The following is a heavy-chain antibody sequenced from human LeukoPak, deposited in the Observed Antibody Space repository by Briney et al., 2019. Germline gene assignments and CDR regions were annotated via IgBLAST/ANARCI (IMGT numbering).Heavy chain of an antibody. CDR2: ISGSGGST. J-gene: IGHJ4*02. CDR3: ARVQRLEWLFFAGLAG. Sequence: GGSLRLSCAASGFTFSSYAMSWVRQAPGKGLEWVSAISGSGGSTYYADSVKGRFTISRDNSKNTLYLQMNSLRAEDTAVYYCARVQRLEWLFFAGLAGWGQGTLVTVSS. CDR1: GFTFSSYA. D-gene: IGHD3-3*01. V-gene: IGHV3-23*01.